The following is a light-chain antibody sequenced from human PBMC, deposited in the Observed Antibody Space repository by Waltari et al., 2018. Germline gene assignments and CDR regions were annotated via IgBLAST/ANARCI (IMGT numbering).Light chain of an antibody. V-gene: IGKV1-33*01. Sequence: DIQMAQSPSSLSATVGDRVTITCQASKDINNYLNWYQQKPGKAPKLLIYDTSNLETGVPSRFSGSGSGTDFTFTISSLHPEDIATYYCQQYGRLPSTFGGGTKVDIK. CDR2: DTS. CDR3: QQYGRLPST. J-gene: IGKJ4*01. CDR1: KDINNY.